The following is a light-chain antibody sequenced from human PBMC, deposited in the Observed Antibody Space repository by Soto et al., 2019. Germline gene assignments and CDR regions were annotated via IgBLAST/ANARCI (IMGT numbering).Light chain of an antibody. J-gene: IGLJ1*01. CDR3: CSFAGNYWL. CDR1: RSDVGSYPY. CDR2: GVS. V-gene: IGLV2-11*01. Sequence: QSALTQPRSVSGSPGQSVTISCTGTRSDVGSYPYVSWYQQHPGKAPKLIIYGVSNRPSGVPNRFSGSKSGNTASLTISGLQAEDEVDYHCCSFAGNYWLFGGGTKVTVL.